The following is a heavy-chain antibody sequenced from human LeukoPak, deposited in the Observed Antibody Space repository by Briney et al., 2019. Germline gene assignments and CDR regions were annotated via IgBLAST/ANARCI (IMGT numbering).Heavy chain of an antibody. CDR3: ARPKDSNWETLHH. CDR2: IIPNFRTS. V-gene: IGHV1-69*05. CDR1: GGTFSGYS. J-gene: IGHJ1*01. D-gene: IGHD4-11*01. Sequence: SVKVSCKASGGTFSGYSIAWVRQAPGQGLEWKGGIIPNFRTSNYAQKFQGRVTFSTDEYAGTGYLELSGLRSEDTAVYYCARPKDSNWETLHHWGQGTLVTVSS.